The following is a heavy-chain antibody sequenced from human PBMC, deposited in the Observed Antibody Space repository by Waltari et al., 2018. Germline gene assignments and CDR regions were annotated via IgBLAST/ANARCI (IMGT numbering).Heavy chain of an antibody. CDR3: ARGHGARPSPGESSGY. J-gene: IGHJ4*02. Sequence: QLQLQESGPGLVKPSETLSLTCTVSGGSISSSSYYWGWIRQPPGKGLEWIGSIYYSGRTYYNPSLKSRVTISVDTSKNQFSLKLSSVTAADTAVYYCARGHGARPSPGESSGYWGQGTLVTVSS. CDR2: IYYSGRT. CDR1: GGSISSSSYY. D-gene: IGHD3-10*01. V-gene: IGHV4-39*01.